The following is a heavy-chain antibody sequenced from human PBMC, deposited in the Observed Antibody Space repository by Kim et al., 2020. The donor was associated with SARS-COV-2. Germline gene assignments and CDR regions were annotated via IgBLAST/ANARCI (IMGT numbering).Heavy chain of an antibody. CDR1: GGSIGSSYYY. D-gene: IGHD6-19*01. V-gene: IGHV4-39*01. J-gene: IGHJ4*02. Sequence: SETLSLTCTVSGGSIGSSYYYWAWIRQPPGKGLEWIGTVYYTGSAYYNPSLKSRVTTSIDLSKNQFSLELTSVTAADTAVYFCARLNSGWYVPSDCWGQGTLVTVSS. CDR3: ARLNSGWYVPSDC. CDR2: VYYTGSA.